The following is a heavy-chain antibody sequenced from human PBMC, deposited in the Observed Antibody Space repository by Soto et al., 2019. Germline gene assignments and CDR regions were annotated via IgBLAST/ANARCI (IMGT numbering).Heavy chain of an antibody. V-gene: IGHV1-69*12. Sequence: QVQLVQSGAEVKKPGSSVKVSCKASGGTFSRYAISWVRQARGQGLEWMGGIIPLFGTPNYAQKFQGRVTITADASATTAYMELRSLRSEDTAVYYCARDSYDFDRGGAYYGMDVW. CDR1: GGTFSRYA. CDR2: IIPLFGTP. CDR3: ARDSYDFDRGGAYYGMDV. D-gene: IGHD3-3*01. J-gene: IGHJ6*01.